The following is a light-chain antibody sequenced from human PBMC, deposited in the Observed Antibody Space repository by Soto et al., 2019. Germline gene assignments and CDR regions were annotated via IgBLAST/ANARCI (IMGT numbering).Light chain of an antibody. CDR1: QSVTRY. CDR2: DTS. J-gene: IGKJ4*01. V-gene: IGKV3-11*01. Sequence: EIVLTQSPATLSLSPGERATLSCRASQSVTRYLAWFQQKPGQAPSLLIFDTSKRATGIPARFSGSGSGTDCTLTISSLEPEDFAVYYCQQRSNWPLTFGGGTRVEIK. CDR3: QQRSNWPLT.